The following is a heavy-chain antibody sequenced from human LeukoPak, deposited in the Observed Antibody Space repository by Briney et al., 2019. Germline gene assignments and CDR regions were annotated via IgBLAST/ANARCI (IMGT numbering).Heavy chain of an antibody. V-gene: IGHV1-69*05. Sequence: LVKVSCKASGGTFSSYAISWVRQAPGQGLEWMGRIIPIFGTANYAQKFQGRVTITTDESTSTAYMELSSLRSEDTAVYYCARVAYYYDSSGYYYDFDYWGQGTLVTVSS. CDR2: IIPIFGTA. CDR3: ARVAYYYDSSGYYYDFDY. D-gene: IGHD3-22*01. J-gene: IGHJ4*02. CDR1: GGTFSSYA.